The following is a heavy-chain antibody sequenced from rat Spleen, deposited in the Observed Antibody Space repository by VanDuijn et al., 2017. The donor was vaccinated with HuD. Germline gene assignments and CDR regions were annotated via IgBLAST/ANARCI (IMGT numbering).Heavy chain of an antibody. V-gene: IGHV5-58*01. CDR1: GFSLSNYG. CDR3: ARGVADY. Sequence: VQVKESGPGLVQPSQTLSLTCTVSGFSLSNYGVIWIRQAPGKGLEWVSSINTDGGSTYYPDSVKGRFTISRDNAENTLYLQMNSLRSEDTATYYCARGVADYWGQGVMVTVSS. CDR2: INTDGGST. J-gene: IGHJ2*01.